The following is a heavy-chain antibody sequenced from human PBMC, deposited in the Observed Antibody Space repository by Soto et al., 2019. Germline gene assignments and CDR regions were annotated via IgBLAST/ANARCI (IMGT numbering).Heavy chain of an antibody. J-gene: IGHJ6*02. CDR3: ARCGSPIAVAGTSYYYYYGMDV. D-gene: IGHD6-19*01. V-gene: IGHV1-18*01. CDR2: ISAYNGNT. Sequence: ASVKISCKASGYTFTSYGISWVRQAPGQGLEWMGWISAYNGNTNYAQKLQGRVTMTTGTSTSTAYMELRSLRSDDTAVYYCARCGSPIAVAGTSYYYYYGMDVWGQGTTVTVSS. CDR1: GYTFTSYG.